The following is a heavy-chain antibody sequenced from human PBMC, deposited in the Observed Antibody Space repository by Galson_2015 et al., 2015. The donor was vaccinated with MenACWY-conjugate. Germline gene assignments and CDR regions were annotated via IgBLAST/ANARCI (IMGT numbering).Heavy chain of an antibody. CDR3: ARALGFYCSRNDCYSPY. Sequence: SLRLSCAASGFIFNNYWMSWVRQVPGKGPEWVANIKQDGSEKYYVDSVRGRFTISRDNAKNSLYLQMNSLRAEDTAVYYCARALGFYCSRNDCYSPYWGQGTLVTVSS. CDR1: GFIFNNYW. D-gene: IGHD2-2*01. J-gene: IGHJ4*02. V-gene: IGHV3-7*03. CDR2: IKQDGSEK.